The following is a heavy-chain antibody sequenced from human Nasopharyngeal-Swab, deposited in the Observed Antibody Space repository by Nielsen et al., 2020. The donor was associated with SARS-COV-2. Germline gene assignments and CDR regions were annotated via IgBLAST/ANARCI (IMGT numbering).Heavy chain of an antibody. J-gene: IGHJ4*02. D-gene: IGHD3-16*02. CDR3: ARSITFGGVIAERHFDY. V-gene: IGHV3-21*01. Sequence: VLPAPGTGLEWVSSISSSSSYIYYADSVKGRFTISRDNAKNSLYLQMNSLRAEDTAVYYCARSITFGGVIAERHFDYWGQGTLVTVSS. CDR2: ISSSSSYI.